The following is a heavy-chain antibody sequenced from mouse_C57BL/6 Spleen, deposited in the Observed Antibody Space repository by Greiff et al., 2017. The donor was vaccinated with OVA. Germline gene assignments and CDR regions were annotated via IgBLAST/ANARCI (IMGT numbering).Heavy chain of an antibody. J-gene: IGHJ2*01. V-gene: IGHV1-42*01. Sequence: EVMLVESGPELVKPGASVKISCKASGYSFTGYYMTWVKQSPEKSLEWIGEINTSTGGTTYNQKFKAKATLTVDKSSSTAYMQRKSLTSEDSAVYYCARSLYDGYYGGYWGQGTTLTVSS. CDR3: ARSLYDGYYGGY. D-gene: IGHD2-3*01. CDR1: GYSFTGYY. CDR2: INTSTGGT.